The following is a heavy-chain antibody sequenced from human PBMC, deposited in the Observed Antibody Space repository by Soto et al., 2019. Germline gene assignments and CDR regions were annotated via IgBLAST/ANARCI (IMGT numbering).Heavy chain of an antibody. Sequence: SETLSLTCTVSGGSISSSSYYWGWIRQPPGKGLEWIGSIYYSGSTYYNPSLKSRVTISVDTSKNQFSLKLSSVTAADTAVYYCASHRRVGSSAGWLDPWGQGTLVTVSS. CDR3: ASHRRVGSSAGWLDP. CDR2: IYYSGST. J-gene: IGHJ5*02. CDR1: GGSISSSSYY. V-gene: IGHV4-39*01. D-gene: IGHD6-6*01.